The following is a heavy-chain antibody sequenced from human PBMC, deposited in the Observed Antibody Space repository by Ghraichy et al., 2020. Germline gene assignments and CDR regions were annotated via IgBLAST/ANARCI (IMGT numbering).Heavy chain of an antibody. Sequence: GGSLRLSCEAPGFTFSNYWMTWVRQAPGKGLEWVANIKGDGNERYYVDSVKGRFTISRDNARKSVHLQMNSLRVEDTAVYYCARSRSSGPWGQGTLVTVSS. CDR2: IKGDGNER. V-gene: IGHV3-7*03. CDR3: ARSRSSGP. CDR1: GFTFSNYW. J-gene: IGHJ5*02. D-gene: IGHD3-22*01.